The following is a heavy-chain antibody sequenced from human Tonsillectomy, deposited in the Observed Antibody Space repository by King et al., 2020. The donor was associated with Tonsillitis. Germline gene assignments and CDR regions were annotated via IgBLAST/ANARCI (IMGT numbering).Heavy chain of an antibody. CDR2: MSVYNDNT. CDR3: ARTGGYGEGNWCDP. Sequence: VQLVESGAEVRKPGASVKVSCKASGYTFTSYGITWVRQAPGQGLEWMGWMSVYNDNTNYAQKLHGRVTMTTDTSTSTAYMELRSLKSDDTAVYYCARTGGYGEGNWCDPWGQGTLVTVSS. CDR1: GYTFTSYG. D-gene: IGHD4-17*01. J-gene: IGHJ5*02. V-gene: IGHV1-18*01.